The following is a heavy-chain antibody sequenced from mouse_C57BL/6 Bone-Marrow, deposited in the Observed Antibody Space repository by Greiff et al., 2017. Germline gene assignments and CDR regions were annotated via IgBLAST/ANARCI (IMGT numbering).Heavy chain of an antibody. CDR2: INPSNGGT. D-gene: IGHD1-1*01. CDR1: GYTFTSYW. CDR3: ARWTVVAKGWFAY. J-gene: IGHJ3*01. Sequence: QVQLQQSGTELVKPGASVKLSCKASGYTFTSYWMHWVKQRPGQGLEWIGNINPSNGGTNYNEKFKSKATLTVDKSSSTAYMQLSSLTSEDSAVYYCARWTVVAKGWFAYWGQGTLVTVSA. V-gene: IGHV1-53*01.